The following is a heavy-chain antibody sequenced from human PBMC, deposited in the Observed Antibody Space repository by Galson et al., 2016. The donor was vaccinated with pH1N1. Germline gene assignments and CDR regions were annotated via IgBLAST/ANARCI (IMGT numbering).Heavy chain of an antibody. CDR2: IDPSGGGT. V-gene: IGHV1-46*01. CDR3: TRDLGRRREF. J-gene: IGHJ4*02. D-gene: IGHD1-26*01. CDR1: GYTFTTSY. Sequence: SVKVSCKASGYTFTTSYIHWVRQAHGEGLEWMGVIDPSGGGTTYAQKFQARVTMTRDTSTSTVYLDLNRLNSEDTSVYYCTRDLGRRREFWGQGTLVTVSS.